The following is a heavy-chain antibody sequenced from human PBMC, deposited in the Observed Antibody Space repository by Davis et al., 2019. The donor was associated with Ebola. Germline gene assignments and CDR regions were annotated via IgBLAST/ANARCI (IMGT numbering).Heavy chain of an antibody. V-gene: IGHV3-23*01. J-gene: IGHJ4*02. CDR3: AKDVRYCSGGSCYTYNYFDY. D-gene: IGHD2-15*01. CDR2: ISGSGGST. Sequence: ESLKISCAASGFTFSSYAMSWVRQAPGKGLEWVSAISGSGGSTYYADSVKGRFTISRDNSKNTLYLQMNSLRAEDTAVYYCAKDVRYCSGGSCYTYNYFDYWGQGTLVTVSS. CDR1: GFTFSSYA.